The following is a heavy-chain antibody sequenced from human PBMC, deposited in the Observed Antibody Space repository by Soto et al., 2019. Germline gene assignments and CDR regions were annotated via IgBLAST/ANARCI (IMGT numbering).Heavy chain of an antibody. Sequence: QVQLVQSGAEVKKPGSSVKVSCKASGGTFSSYAISWVRQAPGQGLEWMGGIIPIFGTANYAQKFQGRVTITADESTSTAYMVLSSLRSEDTAVYYCARVGGPIVVVPAAISWFDPWGQGTLVTVSS. D-gene: IGHD2-2*01. V-gene: IGHV1-69*01. CDR1: GGTFSSYA. CDR2: IIPIFGTA. CDR3: ARVGGPIVVVPAAISWFDP. J-gene: IGHJ5*02.